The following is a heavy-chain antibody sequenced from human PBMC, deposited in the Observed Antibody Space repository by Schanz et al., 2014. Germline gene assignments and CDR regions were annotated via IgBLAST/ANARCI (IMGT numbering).Heavy chain of an antibody. CDR2: IYYSGST. J-gene: IGHJ6*02. V-gene: IGHV4-59*01. D-gene: IGHD3-10*01. Sequence: QVQLQESGPGLVKPSETLSLTCTVSGGSISSFYWSWIRQPPGKGLEWIANIYYSGSTNYNPSLKSRVTISADTSKNQFSLKMRSVTAADTAVYYCARTFYFASGTDKKPNYYYGLAVWVHWTTVTVSS. CDR1: GGSISSFY. CDR3: ARTFYFASGTDKKPNYYYGLAV.